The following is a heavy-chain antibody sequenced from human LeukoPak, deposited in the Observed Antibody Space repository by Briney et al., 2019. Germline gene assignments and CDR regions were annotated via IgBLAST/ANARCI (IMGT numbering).Heavy chain of an antibody. J-gene: IGHJ4*02. Sequence: SGGSLRLSCAASGFTFDDYAMHWVRQAPGKGLEWVSGISWNSGSIGYADSVKGRFTISRDNAKNSLYLRMNSLRAEDTALYYCAKGRPPTVGSRWYGVDYWGQGALVTVSS. CDR1: GFTFDDYA. D-gene: IGHD6-13*01. CDR2: ISWNSGSI. V-gene: IGHV3-9*01. CDR3: AKGRPPTVGSRWYGVDY.